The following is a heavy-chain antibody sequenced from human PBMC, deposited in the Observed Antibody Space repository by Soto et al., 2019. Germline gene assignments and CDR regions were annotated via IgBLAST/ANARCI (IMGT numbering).Heavy chain of an antibody. J-gene: IGHJ6*03. Sequence: GGSLRLSCAASGFTFSSYAMSWVRQAPGKGLEWVSAISGSGGSTYYADSVKGRFTISRENAKNTLYLQMDSLRAGDTAVYYCARAARDYYYYMDVWGKGTTVTVSS. CDR1: GFTFSSYA. CDR3: ARAARDYYYYMDV. CDR2: ISGSGGST. V-gene: IGHV3-23*01.